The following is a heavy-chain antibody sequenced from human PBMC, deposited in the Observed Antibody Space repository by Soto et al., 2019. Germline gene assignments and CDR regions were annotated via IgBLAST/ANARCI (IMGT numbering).Heavy chain of an antibody. V-gene: IGHV3-48*03. CDR2: ISSSGSTI. CDR1: GFTFSSYE. CDR3: ALGRAAAGTGWFDP. Sequence: GGSLRLSCAASGFTFSSYEMNWVRQAPGKGLEWVSYISSSGSTIYYADSVKGRFTISRDNAKNSLCLQMNSLRAEDTAVYYCALGRAAAGTGWFDPWGQGTLVTVSS. D-gene: IGHD6-13*01. J-gene: IGHJ5*02.